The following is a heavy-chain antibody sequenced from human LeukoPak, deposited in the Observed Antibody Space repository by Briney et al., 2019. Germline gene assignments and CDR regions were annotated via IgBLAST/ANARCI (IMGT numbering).Heavy chain of an antibody. CDR1: AFTFSSYE. V-gene: IGHV3-48*03. CDR2: ISSSGSTK. D-gene: IGHD3-10*01. Sequence: GGSLRLSCAASAFTFSSYEMNWVRQAPGKGLEWVSYISSSGSTKHYADSVKGRFTISRDNAKNSLYMQMNSMRAEDTGVYYCAREWFKTHDYWGQGTLVTVSS. J-gene: IGHJ4*02. CDR3: AREWFKTHDY.